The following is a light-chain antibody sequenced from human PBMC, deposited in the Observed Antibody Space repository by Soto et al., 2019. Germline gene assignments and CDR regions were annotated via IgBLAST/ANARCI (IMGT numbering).Light chain of an antibody. CDR1: QTVSNQ. Sequence: IVLTQSPVTLSLSARERPTLSCRASQTVSNQLARYQQKPGQAPRLLIYDASRRVTGIPARFSGSGSGTDFTLTLSSLEPEDFAVYYCQQYRGTFGQGTKVDIK. CDR2: DAS. V-gene: IGKV3-11*01. CDR3: QQYRGT. J-gene: IGKJ1*01.